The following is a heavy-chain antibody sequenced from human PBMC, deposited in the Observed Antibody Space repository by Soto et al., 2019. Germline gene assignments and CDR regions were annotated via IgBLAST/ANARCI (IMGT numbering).Heavy chain of an antibody. CDR3: AREGSDYGGNLEN. V-gene: IGHV4-30-2*01. J-gene: IGHJ4*02. CDR1: GGSISSGGYS. CDR2: IYHSGST. Sequence: QLQLQESGSGLVKPSQTLALTCAVSGGSISSGGYSWSWIRQPPGKGLEWIGYIYHSGSTYYNPSLKSRVTISVDRSKNQFSLKLSSVTAADTAVYYCAREGSDYGGNLENWGQGTLVTVSS. D-gene: IGHD4-17*01.